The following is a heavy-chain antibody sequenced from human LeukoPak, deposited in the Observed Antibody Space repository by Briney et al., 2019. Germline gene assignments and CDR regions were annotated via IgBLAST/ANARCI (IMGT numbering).Heavy chain of an antibody. J-gene: IGHJ5*02. CDR3: ARDRERTKVVRGVITPWFDP. CDR2: IIPIFGTA. CDR1: GGTFSSYA. D-gene: IGHD3-10*01. V-gene: IGHV1-69*13. Sequence: GASVKVSCKASGGTFSSYAISWVRQAPGQGLEWMGGIIPIFGTANYAQKFQGRVTITADESTSTAYMELSSLRSEDTAVYYCARDRERTKVVRGVITPWFDPWGQGTLVTVSS.